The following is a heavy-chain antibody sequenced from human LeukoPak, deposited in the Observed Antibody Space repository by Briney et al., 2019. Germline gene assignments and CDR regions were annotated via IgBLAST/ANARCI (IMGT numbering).Heavy chain of an antibody. CDR3: ARVDTYYYDSSGYYPWYFDY. CDR1: GYSFTSYY. V-gene: IGHV1-2*02. CDR2: INPNSGGT. Sequence: ASVKVSCKASGYSFTSYYMHWVRQAPGQGLEWLGWINPNSGGTNYAQKFQGRVTMTRDTSISTAYMELSRLRSDDTAVYYCARVDTYYYDSSGYYPWYFDYWGQGTLATVSS. J-gene: IGHJ4*02. D-gene: IGHD3-22*01.